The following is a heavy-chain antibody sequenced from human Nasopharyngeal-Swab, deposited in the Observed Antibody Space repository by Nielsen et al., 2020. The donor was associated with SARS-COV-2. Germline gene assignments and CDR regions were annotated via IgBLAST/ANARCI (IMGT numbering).Heavy chain of an antibody. CDR1: GFTFSNYW. Sequence: GESLKISCADSGFTFSNYWMSWVRQAPGKGLEWVANIKEDGSAKYYVDSVKGRFTISRENAKNSLYLQMNSLRAGDTAVYYCARGYDSSGYLRPIDAFDIWGQGTMVTVSS. CDR3: ARGYDSSGYLRPIDAFDI. J-gene: IGHJ3*02. D-gene: IGHD3-22*01. V-gene: IGHV3-7*01. CDR2: IKEDGSAK.